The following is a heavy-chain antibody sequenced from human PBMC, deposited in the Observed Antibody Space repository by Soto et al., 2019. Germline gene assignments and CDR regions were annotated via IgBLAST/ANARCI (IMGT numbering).Heavy chain of an antibody. CDR3: ARDAPPPDY. CDR2: ISAYNGNT. V-gene: IGHV1-18*01. Sequence: QVQLVQSGAEVKKPGASVKVSCRASGYTFTNYGLSWVRQAPGQGLEWLGWISAYNGNTNYAQKLQGRVTMTTATTPSTASLELRSLRSAGTSVYYCARDAPPPDYWGQGTLVTVSS. CDR1: GYTFTNYG. J-gene: IGHJ4*02.